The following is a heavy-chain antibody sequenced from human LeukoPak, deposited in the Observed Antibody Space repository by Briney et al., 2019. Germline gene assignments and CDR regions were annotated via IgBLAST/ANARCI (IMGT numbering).Heavy chain of an antibody. CDR1: GFTFSSYW. D-gene: IGHD3-10*01. CDR3: ARSLWFGEYKKPNAFDI. J-gene: IGHJ3*02. CDR2: IKQDGSGK. Sequence: GGSLRLSCAASGFTFSSYWMSWVRQAPGKGLEWVANIKQDGSGKYYVDSVKGRFTISRDNAKNSLYLQMNSLRAEDTAVYYCARSLWFGEYKKPNAFDIWGQGTMVTVSS. V-gene: IGHV3-7*01.